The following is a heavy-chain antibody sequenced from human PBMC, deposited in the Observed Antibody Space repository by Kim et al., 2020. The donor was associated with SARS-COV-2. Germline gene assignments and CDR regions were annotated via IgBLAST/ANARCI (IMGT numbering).Heavy chain of an antibody. Sequence: ASVKVSCKASGYTFTSYGISWVRQAPGQGLEWMGWISAYNGNTNYAQKLQGRVTMTTDTSTSTAYMELRSLISDDTAVYYCARDWMYYDFWSGHYFDYWGQGTLVTVSS. CDR2: ISAYNGNT. CDR1: GYTFTSYG. D-gene: IGHD3-3*01. V-gene: IGHV1-18*04. CDR3: ARDWMYYDFWSGHYFDY. J-gene: IGHJ4*02.